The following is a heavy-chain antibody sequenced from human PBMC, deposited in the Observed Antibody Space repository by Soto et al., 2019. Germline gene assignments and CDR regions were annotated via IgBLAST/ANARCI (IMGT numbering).Heavy chain of an antibody. CDR1: GFTFSSYS. V-gene: IGHV3-48*02. CDR3: ARDGDYDFWSGYYDFDY. CDR2: ISSSSSTI. J-gene: IGHJ4*02. Sequence: EVQLVESGGGLVQPGGSLRLSCAASGFTFSSYSMNWVRQAPGKGLEWVSYISSSSSTIYYADSVKGRFTISRDNAKNSLYLQMNSLRDEDTAVYYCARDGDYDFWSGYYDFDYWGQGTLVTVSS. D-gene: IGHD3-3*01.